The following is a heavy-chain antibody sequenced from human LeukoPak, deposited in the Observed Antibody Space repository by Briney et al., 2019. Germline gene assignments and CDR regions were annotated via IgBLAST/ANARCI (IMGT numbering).Heavy chain of an antibody. CDR2: ITDSGSST. Sequence: GGSLRLSCVASGFTFSSSAMSWVRQAPGKGLEWVSTITDSGSSTYYADSVKGRFTISRDNSKNTLYLQMNSLRAEDTAVYYCAKDQNDYGGNSGSFDYWGQGTLVTVFS. CDR3: AKDQNDYGGNSGSFDY. J-gene: IGHJ4*02. D-gene: IGHD4-23*01. CDR1: GFTFSSSA. V-gene: IGHV3-23*01.